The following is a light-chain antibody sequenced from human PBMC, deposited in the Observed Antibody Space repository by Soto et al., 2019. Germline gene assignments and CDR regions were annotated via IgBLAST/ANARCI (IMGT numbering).Light chain of an antibody. CDR3: QTWGTGIHVV. CDR2: LDSDGSH. J-gene: IGLJ2*01. Sequence: QLVLTQSPSASASLGASVKLTCTLSSGHIGYAIAWHQQQPEKGPRYLMKLDSDGSHTKGDAIPDRFSGSSSGAERYLTISSLQSEDEADYYCQTWGTGIHVVFGGGPKLTVL. CDR1: SGHIGYA. V-gene: IGLV4-69*01.